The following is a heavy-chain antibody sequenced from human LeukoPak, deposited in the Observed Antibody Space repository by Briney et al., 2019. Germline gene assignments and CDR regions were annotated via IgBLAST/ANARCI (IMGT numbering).Heavy chain of an antibody. Sequence: LPGRSLRLSCAASGFTFSNYGMHWVRQAPGKGMEWVAVISYDGSNEYYADSVKGRFAISRDTSKNTLYLQMNGLRAEDTALYYCARKFLTGRLIDYWGQGTLVTVSS. V-gene: IGHV3-30*03. CDR1: GFTFSNYG. J-gene: IGHJ4*02. CDR3: ARKFLTGRLIDY. D-gene: IGHD7-27*01. CDR2: ISYDGSNE.